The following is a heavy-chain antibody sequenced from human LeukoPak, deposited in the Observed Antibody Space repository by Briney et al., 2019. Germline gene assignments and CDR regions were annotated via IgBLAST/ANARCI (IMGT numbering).Heavy chain of an antibody. J-gene: IGHJ4*02. CDR2: IYYSGST. CDR1: GGSISSYY. CDR3: AGGRGYCSSTSCYTFDY. Sequence: SETLSLTCTVSGGSISSYYWSWIRQPPGKGLEWIGYIYYSGSTYYNPSLKSRVTISVDTSKNQFSLKLSSVTAADTAVYYCAGGRGYCSSTSCYTFDYWGQGTLVTVSS. V-gene: IGHV4-59*04. D-gene: IGHD2-2*02.